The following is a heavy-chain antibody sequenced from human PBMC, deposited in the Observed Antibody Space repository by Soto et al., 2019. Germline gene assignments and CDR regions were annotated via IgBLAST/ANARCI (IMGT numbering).Heavy chain of an antibody. J-gene: IGHJ3*02. V-gene: IGHV3-9*01. D-gene: IGHD4-17*01. CDR2: ISWNSGSI. Sequence: EVQLVESGGGLVQPGRSLRLSCAASGFTFDDYAMHWVRQAPGKGLEWVSGISWNSGSIGYADSVKGRFTISRYNAKNSLYLQMNSLRAEDTALYYCAKEANDYGDHDAFDIWGQGTMVTVSS. CDR1: GFTFDDYA. CDR3: AKEANDYGDHDAFDI.